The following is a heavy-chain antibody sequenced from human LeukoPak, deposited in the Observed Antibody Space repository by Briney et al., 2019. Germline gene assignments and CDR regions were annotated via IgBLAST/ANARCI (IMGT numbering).Heavy chain of an antibody. D-gene: IGHD2-8*02. J-gene: IGHJ4*02. V-gene: IGHV1-69*13. CDR3: ATYRQVLLPFES. Sequence: ASVKVSCKASGGTFSSYAISWERQAPGQGLEWMGGIIPIFGTANYAQKFQGRVTITADESTSTAYMELSSLRSEDTAIYYCATYRQVLLPFESWGQGTLVTGSS. CDR1: GGTFSSYA. CDR2: IIPIFGTA.